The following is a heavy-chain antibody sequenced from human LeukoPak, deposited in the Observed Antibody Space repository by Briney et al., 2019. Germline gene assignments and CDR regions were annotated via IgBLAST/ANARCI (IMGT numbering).Heavy chain of an antibody. CDR1: GGSISGYY. CDR2: INHSGST. J-gene: IGHJ3*02. D-gene: IGHD2-2*01. Sequence: SETLSLTCTVSGGSISGYYWSWIRQPPGKGLEWIGEINHSGSTNYNPSLKSRVTISVDTSKNQFSLKLSSVTAADTAVYYCARHGDIVVVPATPWGAFDIWGQGTMVTVSS. CDR3: ARHGDIVVVPATPWGAFDI. V-gene: IGHV4-34*01.